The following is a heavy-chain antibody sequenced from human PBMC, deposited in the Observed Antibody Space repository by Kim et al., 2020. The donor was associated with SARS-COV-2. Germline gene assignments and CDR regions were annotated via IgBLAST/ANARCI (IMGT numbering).Heavy chain of an antibody. CDR1: GFTFSNAW. J-gene: IGHJ4*02. CDR3: TMTLRYYDSSGYYLFDY. V-gene: IGHV3-15*01. CDR2: IKSKTDGGTT. Sequence: GGSLRLSCAASGFTFSNAWMSWVRQAPGKGLEWVGRIKSKTDGGTTDYAAPVKGRFTISRDDSKNTLYLQMNSLKTEDTAVYYCTMTLRYYDSSGYYLFDYWGQGTLVTVSS. D-gene: IGHD3-22*01.